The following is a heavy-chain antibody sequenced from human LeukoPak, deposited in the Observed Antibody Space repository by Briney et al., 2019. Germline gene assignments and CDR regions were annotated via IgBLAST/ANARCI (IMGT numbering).Heavy chain of an antibody. CDR2: ISWNGGST. CDR3: TKGDSGSYYSNWFDS. D-gene: IGHD1-26*01. J-gene: IGHJ5*01. V-gene: IGHV3-43*01. Sequence: GGSLRLSYAVSGFTFDDYTMHWVRQAPGKGLEWVSLISWNGGSTYYADSVKGRFTISRDNTKNSLYLQMKSLRTEDTALYYCTKGDSGSYYSNWFDSWGQGTLVTVSS. CDR1: GFTFDDYT.